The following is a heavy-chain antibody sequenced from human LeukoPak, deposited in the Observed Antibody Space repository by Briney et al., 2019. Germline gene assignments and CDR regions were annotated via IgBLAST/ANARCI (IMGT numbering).Heavy chain of an antibody. D-gene: IGHD1-1*01. CDR1: GFTFSSCE. Sequence: PGGSLRLSCAASGFTFSSCEMNWVRQAPGKGLEWVSYISNSGSTIYYADSVKGRFTISRDNAKNSLYLQMNSLSAEDTAVYYCATYFQLDKPDCWGQGTLVTVSS. V-gene: IGHV3-48*03. CDR2: ISNSGSTI. CDR3: ATYFQLDKPDC. J-gene: IGHJ4*02.